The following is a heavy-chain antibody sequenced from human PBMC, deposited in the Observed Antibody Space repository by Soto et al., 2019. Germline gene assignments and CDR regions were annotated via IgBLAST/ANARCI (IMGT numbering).Heavy chain of an antibody. CDR2: IYHTGST. CDR3: ARGGRCSALYFLYYFDL. V-gene: IGHV4-59*01. D-gene: IGHD2-15*01. J-gene: IGHJ4*02. CDR1: AGSLSNYY. Sequence: TSETLSLTCSVSAGSLSNYYWTWIRQSPAQGLEWIGEIYHTGSTKYNPSLKSRVAISVNMSKNHFSLTLSSVTPADTAVYYCARGGRCSALYFLYYFDLWGQGTLVTVSS.